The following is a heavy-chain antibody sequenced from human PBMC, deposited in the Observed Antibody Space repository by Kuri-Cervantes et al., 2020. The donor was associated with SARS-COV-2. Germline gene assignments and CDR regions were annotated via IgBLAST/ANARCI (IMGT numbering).Heavy chain of an antibody. CDR1: GFTFSSYA. CDR2: ISYDGSNK. CDR3: AKDGSLRLVVAAPDY. V-gene: IGHV3-30-3*01. D-gene: IGHD2-15*01. Sequence: GESLKISCAASGFTFSSYAMHWVRQAPGKGLEWVAVISYDGSNKYYADSAKGRFTISRDNSKNTLYLQMNSLRAEDTAVYYCAKDGSLRLVVAAPDYWGQGTLVTVSS. J-gene: IGHJ4*02.